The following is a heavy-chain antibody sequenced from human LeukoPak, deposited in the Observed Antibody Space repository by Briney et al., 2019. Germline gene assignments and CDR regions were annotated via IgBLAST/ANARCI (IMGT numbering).Heavy chain of an antibody. V-gene: IGHV3-30*18. CDR3: AKVGSGNDYY. Sequence: GGSLRLSCSASGFTFSSSAMHWVRQPPGKGLEWVTVISNDESNKYYADSVKGRFTISRDNSKNMLYLQMNSLRTEDTAVYYCAKVGSGNDYYWGQGTLVTVSS. J-gene: IGHJ4*02. CDR2: ISNDESNK. CDR1: GFTFSSSA. D-gene: IGHD5-12*01.